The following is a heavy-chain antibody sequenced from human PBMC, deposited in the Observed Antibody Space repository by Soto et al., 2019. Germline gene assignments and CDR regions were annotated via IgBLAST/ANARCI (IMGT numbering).Heavy chain of an antibody. D-gene: IGHD1-7*01. CDR2: IYYSGST. CDR3: ARDQGGITGTTYSWFDP. CDR1: GGSISSGDYY. J-gene: IGHJ5*02. V-gene: IGHV4-30-4*01. Sequence: SETLSLTCSVSGGSISSGDYYWSWIRQPPGKGLEWIGYIYYSGSTYYNPSLKSRVTISVDTSKNQFSLKLSSVTAADTAVYYCARDQGGITGTTYSWFDPWGQGTLVTVSS.